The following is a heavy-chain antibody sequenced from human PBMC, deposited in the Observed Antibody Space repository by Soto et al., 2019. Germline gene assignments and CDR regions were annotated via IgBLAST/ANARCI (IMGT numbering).Heavy chain of an antibody. J-gene: IGHJ6*02. V-gene: IGHV1-18*01. CDR2: ISAYNGNT. CDR1: GYTFTSYG. CDR3: ARDCSSTSCYRYYYYGMDV. D-gene: IGHD2-2*01. Sequence: QVQLVQSGAEVKKPGASVKVSCKASGYTFTSYGIGWVRQAPGQGLEWMGWISAYNGNTNYAQKLQGRVTMTTDTSTSTAYMELRSLRSDDTAVYYCARDCSSTSCYRYYYYGMDVWGQGTTVTVSS.